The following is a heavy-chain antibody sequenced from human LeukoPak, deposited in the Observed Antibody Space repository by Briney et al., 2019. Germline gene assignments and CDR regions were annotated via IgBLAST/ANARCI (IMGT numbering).Heavy chain of an antibody. CDR2: ISYDGSNK. J-gene: IGHJ4*02. V-gene: IGHV3-30*18. CDR3: AKDRDKFWSGSQV. CDR1: GFTFSSYG. D-gene: IGHD3-3*01. Sequence: GKSLRLSCAASGFTFSSYGMHWVRHAPGKGLEWVAVISYDGSNKYYADSVKGRFTISRDNSKSTLYLQMNSLRTEDTAVYYCAKDRDKFWSGSQVWGQGTLVTVSS.